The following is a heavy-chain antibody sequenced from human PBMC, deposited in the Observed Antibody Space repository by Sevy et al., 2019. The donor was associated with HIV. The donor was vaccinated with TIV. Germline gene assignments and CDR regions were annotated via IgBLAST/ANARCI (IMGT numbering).Heavy chain of an antibody. D-gene: IGHD2-8*01. V-gene: IGHV3-30-3*01. CDR2: ISYDGTYK. Sequence: GGSLRLSCAVSGFSFSHYAFHWVRQAPGKGLEWVSLISYDGTYKYYADSVKGRFTISRDNSKNTLYLQMNSLRGNETAVYYCARVAVSYCTNDYYHRFDYWGPGALVTVSS. J-gene: IGHJ4*02. CDR1: GFSFSHYA. CDR3: ARVAVSYCTNDYYHRFDY.